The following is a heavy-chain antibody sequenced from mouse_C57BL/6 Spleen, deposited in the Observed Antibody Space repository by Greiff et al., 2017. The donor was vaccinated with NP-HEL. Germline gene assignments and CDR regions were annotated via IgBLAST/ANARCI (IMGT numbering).Heavy chain of an antibody. Sequence: EVQLVESGPGLVKPSQSLSLTCSVTGYSITSGYYWNWIRQFPGNKLEWMGYISYDGSNNYNPSLKNRISITRDTSKNQFFLKLNSVTTEDTATYYCARESQPPTGSSFDYWGQGTTLTVSS. V-gene: IGHV3-6*01. J-gene: IGHJ2*01. CDR3: ARESQPPTGSSFDY. CDR1: GYSITSGYY. CDR2: ISYDGSN. D-gene: IGHD4-1*02.